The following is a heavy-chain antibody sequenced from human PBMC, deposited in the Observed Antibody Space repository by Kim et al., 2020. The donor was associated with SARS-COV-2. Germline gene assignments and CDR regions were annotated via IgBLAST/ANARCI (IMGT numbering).Heavy chain of an antibody. J-gene: IGHJ4*02. D-gene: IGHD5-12*01. CDR3: ARIGDGYNWIDY. Sequence: RKPPSFQGQVTISADKSISTAYLQWSSLKASDTAMYYCARIGDGYNWIDYWGQGTLVTVSS. V-gene: IGHV5-51*01.